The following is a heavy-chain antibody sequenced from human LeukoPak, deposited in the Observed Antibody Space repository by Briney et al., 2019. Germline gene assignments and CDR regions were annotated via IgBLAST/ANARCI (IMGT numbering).Heavy chain of an antibody. CDR2: LSSGSTYI. V-gene: IGHV3-21*01. CDR3: ARDWGKTGYCSSTNCPDAFDL. D-gene: IGHD2-2*01. J-gene: IGHJ3*01. CDR1: GFSFSSYA. Sequence: GGSLRLSCTASGFSFSSYAMNWVRQAPGKGLEWVASLSSGSTYIYYGDSMKGRFTISRDNAQNSVFLHMRRLRLEDTAVYYCARDWGKTGYCSSTNCPDAFDLWGQGTMVIVPS.